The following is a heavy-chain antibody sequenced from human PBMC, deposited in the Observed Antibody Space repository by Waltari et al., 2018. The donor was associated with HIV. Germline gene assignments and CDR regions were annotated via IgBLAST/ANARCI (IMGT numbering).Heavy chain of an antibody. J-gene: IGHJ5*01. CDR2: ISGSGNNR. CDR1: GFTFSGFA. Sequence: EVQLLESGGGLAQPGGSLRLSCAGSGFTFSGFAMSWVRQAPGKGLEWVSAISGSGNNRYYTDSVKGRFSISRDNPKNTLYLEVNSLRAEDTALYFCARDVREGFDSWGQGTLVIVSS. V-gene: IGHV3-23*01. CDR3: ARDVREGFDS.